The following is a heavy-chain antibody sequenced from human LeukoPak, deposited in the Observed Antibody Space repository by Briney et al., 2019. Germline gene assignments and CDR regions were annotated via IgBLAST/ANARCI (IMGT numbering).Heavy chain of an antibody. CDR2: ISGSGGST. V-gene: IGHV3-23*01. J-gene: IGHJ4*02. CDR3: AKDLAGGLYYFDY. D-gene: IGHD2-15*01. CDR1: GFTFSSYA. Sequence: TGGSLRLSCAASGFTFSSYAMSWVRQAPGKGLEWVSAISGSGGSTYYADSVKGRFTISRDNSKNTLYLQMNSLRAEDTAVYYCAKDLAGGLYYFDYWGQGTLVTVSS.